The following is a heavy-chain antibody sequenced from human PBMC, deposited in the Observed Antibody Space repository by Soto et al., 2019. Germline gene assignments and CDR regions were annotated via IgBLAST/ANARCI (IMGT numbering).Heavy chain of an antibody. Sequence: SQTLSLTCAISGDSVSSNSAAWNWIRQSPSRGLEWLGRTYHRSKWYNDYAVSVKSRITINPDTSKNQFSLQLNSVTPEDTAVYYCARDRSGIAVAGTQTSYYYYGMDVWGQGTTVTVSS. CDR3: ARDRSGIAVAGTQTSYYYYGMDV. CDR1: GDSVSSNSAA. D-gene: IGHD6-19*01. J-gene: IGHJ6*02. V-gene: IGHV6-1*01. CDR2: TYHRSKWYN.